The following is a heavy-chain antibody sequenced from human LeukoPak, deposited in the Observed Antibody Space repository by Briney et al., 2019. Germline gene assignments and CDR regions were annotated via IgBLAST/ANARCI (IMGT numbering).Heavy chain of an antibody. CDR1: GGSVSSSSYY. V-gene: IGHV4-39*07. CDR2: INHSGST. J-gene: IGHJ4*02. D-gene: IGHD3-9*01. CDR3: ARARRGLRYFDWLLPYFDY. Sequence: SETLSLTCTVSGGSVSSSSYYWGWIRQPPGKGLEWIGEINHSGSTNYNPSLKSRVTISVDTSKNQFSLKLSSVTAADTAVYYCARARRGLRYFDWLLPYFDYWGQGTLVTVSS.